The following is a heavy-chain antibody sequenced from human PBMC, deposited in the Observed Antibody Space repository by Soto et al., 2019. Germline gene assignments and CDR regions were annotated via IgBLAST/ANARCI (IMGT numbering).Heavy chain of an antibody. CDR3: ARGHYSNHGWFDP. Sequence: GGSLRLSCAASGFTVSSNYMSWVRQAPGKGLEWVSVIYSDGNRYYTDSVKGRFNNSRDNSKNTLYLQMNSLRVEDTAVYYCARGHYSNHGWFDPWGQGALVTVSS. J-gene: IGHJ5*02. CDR1: GFTVSSNY. D-gene: IGHD4-4*01. V-gene: IGHV3-66*01. CDR2: IYSDGNR.